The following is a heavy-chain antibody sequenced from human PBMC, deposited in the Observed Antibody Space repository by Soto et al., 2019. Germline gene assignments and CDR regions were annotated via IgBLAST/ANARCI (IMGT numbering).Heavy chain of an antibody. CDR1: GGSISSGGYY. D-gene: IGHD5-18*01. Sequence: QVQLQESGPGLVKPSQTLSLTCTVSGGSISSGGYYWSWIRQHPGKGLEWIGYIYYSRSTYYNPSLKRRVTISVAPSKNKFSLKLSSVTAADTAVYYCARSGDSYGPNPLLYWGQGTLVTVSS. CDR2: IYYSRST. V-gene: IGHV4-31*03. J-gene: IGHJ4*02. CDR3: ARSGDSYGPNPLLY.